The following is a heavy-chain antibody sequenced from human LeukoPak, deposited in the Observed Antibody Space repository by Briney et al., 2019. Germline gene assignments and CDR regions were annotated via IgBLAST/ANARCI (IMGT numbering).Heavy chain of an antibody. D-gene: IGHD4-23*01. CDR3: ARDPSYGGFPNVY. V-gene: IGHV4-34*01. Sequence: PSETLSLTCAVYGGSFSGYYWSWIRQPPGKGLEWIGEINHSGSTNYNPSLKSRVTISVDTSKNQFSLKLSSVTAADTAVYYCARDPSYGGFPNVYWGQGTLVTVSS. CDR1: GGSFSGYY. CDR2: INHSGST. J-gene: IGHJ4*02.